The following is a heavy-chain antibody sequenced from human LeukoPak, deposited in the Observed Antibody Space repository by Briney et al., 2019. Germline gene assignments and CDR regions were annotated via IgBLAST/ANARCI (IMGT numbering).Heavy chain of an antibody. V-gene: IGHV4-38-2*01. CDR1: GYSISSGYY. CDR2: IYHSAST. J-gene: IGHJ4*02. D-gene: IGHD6-6*01. CDR3: ARHRDYSSSDY. Sequence: PSETLSLACAVSGYSISSGYYWGWIRQPPGEGVEGIGTIYHSASTYYTPSLTIRVTISVDTSKDQFSLKLSSVTAADTAVYYCARHRDYSSSDYWGQGTLVTVSS.